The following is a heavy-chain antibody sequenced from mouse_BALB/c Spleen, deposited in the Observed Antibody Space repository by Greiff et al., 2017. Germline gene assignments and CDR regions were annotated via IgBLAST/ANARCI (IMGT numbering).Heavy chain of an antibody. V-gene: IGHV14-1*02. CDR3: ARSGYRYDAGYYAMDY. CDR1: GFNIKDYY. Sequence: EVKLQESGAELVRPGALVKLSCKASGFNIKDYYMHWVKQRPEQGLEWIGWIDPENGNTIYDPKFQGKASITADTSSNSAYLQLSSLTSEDTAVYYFARSGYRYDAGYYAMDYWGQGTSVTVSS. J-gene: IGHJ4*01. D-gene: IGHD2-14*01. CDR2: IDPENGNT.